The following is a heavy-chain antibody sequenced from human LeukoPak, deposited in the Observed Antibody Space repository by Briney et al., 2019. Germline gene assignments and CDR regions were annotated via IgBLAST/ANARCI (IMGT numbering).Heavy chain of an antibody. CDR3: VKNVGGNEGAY. V-gene: IGHV3-23*01. CDR1: GFTFSNYA. D-gene: IGHD5-12*01. J-gene: IGHJ4*02. Sequence: PGGSLRLSCVASGFTFSNYAMSWVRQAPGKGLQWVSAISAGGDKIHYAGSVKGRFTISRDNSRNTLYVQMSNLKADDTAVYYCVKNVGGNEGAYWGQGTLVTVSS. CDR2: ISAGGDKI.